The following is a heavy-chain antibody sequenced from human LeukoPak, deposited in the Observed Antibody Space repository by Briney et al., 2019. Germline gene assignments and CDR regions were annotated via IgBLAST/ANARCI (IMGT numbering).Heavy chain of an antibody. CDR3: ARGAPWSWSGENWYFDL. V-gene: IGHV3-53*05. J-gene: IGHJ2*01. Sequence: GGSLRLSCAASGFTVSSNYMSWVRQAPGKGLEWVSVIYGGGSTNYADSVRGRFTVSRDNSKNTLYLQMSSLRAEDTAVYYCARGAPWSWSGENWYFDLWGRGTLVTVSS. D-gene: IGHD3-16*01. CDR1: GFTVSSNY. CDR2: IYGGGST.